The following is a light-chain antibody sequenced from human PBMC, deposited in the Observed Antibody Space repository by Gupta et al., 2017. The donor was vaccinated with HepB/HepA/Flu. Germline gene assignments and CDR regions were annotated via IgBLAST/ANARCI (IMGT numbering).Light chain of an antibody. CDR3: AASDASRNGVV. V-gene: IGLV1-44*01. Sequence: QSMLRQPPSASGTPGQSVTTSCSGSRSNIGSNTVTWYHRVAATAPNLLIYSKNQRPSGVPDRFSGAKSGTSATLATSGLQSEDEADYYCAASDASRNGVVFGGGTKLTVL. CDR2: SKN. J-gene: IGLJ2*01. CDR1: RSNIGSNT.